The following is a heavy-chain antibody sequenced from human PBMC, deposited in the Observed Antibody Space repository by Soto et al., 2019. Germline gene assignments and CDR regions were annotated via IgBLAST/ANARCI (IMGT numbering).Heavy chain of an antibody. Sequence: QLQLQESGSGLLKPSQTLSLNCSVSGDSISSGGLSWNWLRQSPGRGLEWIGYIYYPGLTYYNPSLKSWGPMSLDTSENQVSLSLSSVTAADSAVYYCARGKRSKTATAGTGWFDPWGPGTLVTVSS. V-gene: IGHV4-30-2*06. D-gene: IGHD6-13*01. CDR2: IYYPGLT. CDR1: GDSISSGGLS. CDR3: ARGKRSKTATAGTGWFDP. J-gene: IGHJ5*02.